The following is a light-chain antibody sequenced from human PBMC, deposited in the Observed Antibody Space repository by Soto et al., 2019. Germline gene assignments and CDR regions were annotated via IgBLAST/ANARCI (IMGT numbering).Light chain of an antibody. Sequence: QSVLTQPPSASGTPGQRVTISCSGSNSNIGSNTVNWYQQLPGTAPKLLIYYDNLRPSGVPDRISGSKSGTSASLAISGLQSDDEADYYCAAWDDSLNGRVFGTGTKVIVL. CDR1: NSNIGSNT. CDR3: AAWDDSLNGRV. CDR2: YDN. V-gene: IGLV1-44*01. J-gene: IGLJ1*01.